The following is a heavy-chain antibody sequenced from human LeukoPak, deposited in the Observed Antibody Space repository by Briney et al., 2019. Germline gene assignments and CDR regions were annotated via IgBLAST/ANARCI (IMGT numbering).Heavy chain of an antibody. D-gene: IGHD2-15*01. CDR2: IIQDGSET. CDR3: AREDIVVVVAATGDYYYYYMDV. Sequence: GRSLRLSCAASGFTFSSYWMSWVRQAPGKWMEWVANIIQDGSETSYVDSVKGRFTISRDNAKNSLYLQMNSLRAEETAVDYCAREDIVVVVAATGDYYYYYMDVWGKGTTVTVSS. V-gene: IGHV3-7*01. J-gene: IGHJ6*03. CDR1: GFTFSSYW.